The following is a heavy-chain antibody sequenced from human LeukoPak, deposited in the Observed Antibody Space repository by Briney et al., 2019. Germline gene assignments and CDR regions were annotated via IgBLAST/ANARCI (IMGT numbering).Heavy chain of an antibody. CDR2: IPYDGSNK. D-gene: IGHD4-17*01. CDR3: ARDRGYDYGDSPIDY. J-gene: IGHJ4*02. CDR1: GFTFSSYA. V-gene: IGHV3-30*04. Sequence: GGSLRLSCAASGFTFSSYAMHWVRQAPGKGLEWVAVIPYDGSNKYYADSVKGRFTISRDNSKNTLYLQMNSLRAEDTAVYYCARDRGYDYGDSPIDYWGQGTLVAVSS.